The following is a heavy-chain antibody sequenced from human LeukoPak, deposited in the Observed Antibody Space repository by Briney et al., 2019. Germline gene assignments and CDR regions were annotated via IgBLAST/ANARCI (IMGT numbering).Heavy chain of an antibody. CDR2: ISSSSSTI. V-gene: IGHV3-48*01. Sequence: PGGSLRLSCAASGFTFSSYSMNWVRQAPGKGLEWVSYISSSSSTIYYADSVKGRFTISRDNAKNSLYLQMNSLRAEDTAVYYCARAVRVRTTGGPVDYWGQGTLVTVSS. CDR1: GFTFSSYS. J-gene: IGHJ4*02. D-gene: IGHD1-1*01. CDR3: ARAVRVRTTGGPVDY.